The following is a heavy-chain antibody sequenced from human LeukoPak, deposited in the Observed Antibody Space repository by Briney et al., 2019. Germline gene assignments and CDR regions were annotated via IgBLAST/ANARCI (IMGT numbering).Heavy chain of an antibody. Sequence: GRSLRLSCAASGFTFSSYAMSWVRQAPGKGLEWVSAISGSGGSTYYADSVKGRFTISRDNSKNTLYLQMNSLRAEDTAVYYCAKDRDDSGSYLSVGWFDPWGQGTLVTVSS. CDR3: AKDRDDSGSYLSVGWFDP. CDR2: ISGSGGST. V-gene: IGHV3-23*01. D-gene: IGHD1-26*01. J-gene: IGHJ5*02. CDR1: GFTFSSYA.